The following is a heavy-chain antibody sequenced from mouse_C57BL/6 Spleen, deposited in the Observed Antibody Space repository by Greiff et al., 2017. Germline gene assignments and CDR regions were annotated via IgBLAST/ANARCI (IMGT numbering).Heavy chain of an antibody. J-gene: IGHJ4*01. CDR3: ARNLDYYGRSPYAMDY. Sequence: EVMLVESGGGLVKPGGSLKLSCAASGFTFSSYAMSWVRQTPDKRLEWVATISDGGSYTYYPDNVKGRFTISRDNAKNNLYLQMGHLKSEDTSMYYCARNLDYYGRSPYAMDYWGQGTSGTVSS. V-gene: IGHV5-4*03. D-gene: IGHD1-1*01. CDR1: GFTFSSYA. CDR2: ISDGGSYT.